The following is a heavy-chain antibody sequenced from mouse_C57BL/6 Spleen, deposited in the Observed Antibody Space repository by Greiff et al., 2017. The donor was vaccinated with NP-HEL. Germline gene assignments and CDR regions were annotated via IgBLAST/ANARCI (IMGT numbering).Heavy chain of an antibody. Sequence: QVQLQQSGAELAKPGASVKLSCKASGYTFTSYWMHWVKQRPGQGLEWIGYINPSSGYTKYNQKFKDKATLTADKSSSTAYMQLSSLTYEDSAVYYCARSYDAQRYARDYWGQGTSVTVSS. CDR3: ARSYDAQRYARDY. CDR2: INPSSGYT. CDR1: GYTFTSYW. V-gene: IGHV1-7*01. J-gene: IGHJ4*01. D-gene: IGHD2-3*01.